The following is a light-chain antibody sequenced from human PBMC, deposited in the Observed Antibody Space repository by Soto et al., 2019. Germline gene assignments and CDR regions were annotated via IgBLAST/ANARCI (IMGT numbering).Light chain of an antibody. CDR2: DAS. CDR1: QSISSW. Sequence: DIQMTQSPSTLSASVGDRVTITCRASQSISSWLAWYQQKPGKAPKLLIYDASSLESGVPSRFSGSGSGTEFTLTISSLQPDDFATYDGQQYNSYSPRTFGQGTKLEIK. V-gene: IGKV1-5*01. J-gene: IGKJ2*01. CDR3: QQYNSYSPRT.